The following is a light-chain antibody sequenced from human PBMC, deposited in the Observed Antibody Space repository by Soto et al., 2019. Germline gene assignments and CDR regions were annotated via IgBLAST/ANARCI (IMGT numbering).Light chain of an antibody. CDR1: SSAAGAADY. CDR3: SSYTSSSTLV. J-gene: IGLJ1*01. V-gene: IGLV2-14*01. Sequence: QAVLTQPRSVSGSPRQLVTISFIGTSSAAGAADYLPWYPQHPGNAPDVLVYEAINRPSGVSTRFSGSKSGNTASLTISGLQAEDEADYYCSSYTSSSTLVFGTGTKVTVL. CDR2: EAI.